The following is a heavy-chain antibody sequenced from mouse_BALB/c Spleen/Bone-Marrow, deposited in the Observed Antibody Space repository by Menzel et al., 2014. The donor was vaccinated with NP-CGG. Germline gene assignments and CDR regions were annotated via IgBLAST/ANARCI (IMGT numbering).Heavy chain of an antibody. J-gene: IGHJ2*01. CDR3: AREVLRDYFDY. CDR2: ISSGSGST. V-gene: IGHV5-12-1*01. CDR1: GFAFSSYD. Sequence: VQLKQSGGGLVKPGGSLKLSCAASGFAFSSYDMSWVRQTPEKRLEWVAYISSGSGSTYYPDTVKGRFTISRDNAKNTLYLQMSSLKSEDTAMYYCAREVLRDYFDYWGQGTTLTVSS. D-gene: IGHD1-1*01.